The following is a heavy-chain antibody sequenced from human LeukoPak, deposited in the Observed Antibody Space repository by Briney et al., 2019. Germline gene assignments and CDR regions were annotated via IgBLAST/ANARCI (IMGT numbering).Heavy chain of an antibody. V-gene: IGHV3-23*01. J-gene: IGHJ4*02. CDR2: ISGGGGYT. Sequence: PGGSLRLSCAASGFTFSNFWMSWVRQAPGRGLEWFSAISGGGGYTYYGDSVKGRFTISRDNSKNTLYLQMNTLRAEDTAVYYCARDEFDYWGQGTLVTVSS. CDR3: ARDEFDY. CDR1: GFTFSNFW.